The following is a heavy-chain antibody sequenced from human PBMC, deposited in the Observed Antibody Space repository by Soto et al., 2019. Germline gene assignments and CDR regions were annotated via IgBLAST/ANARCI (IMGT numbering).Heavy chain of an antibody. V-gene: IGHV4-59*01. CDR2: IYYSGST. D-gene: IGHD4-17*01. Sequence: SETLSLTCTVSGGSISSYYLSWIRQPPGKGLEWIGYIYYSGSTNYNPSLKSRVTISVDTSKNQFSLKLSSVTAADTAVYYCARSGYYGDYVAYFDYWGQGTLVTVSS. J-gene: IGHJ4*02. CDR3: ARSGYYGDYVAYFDY. CDR1: GGSISSYY.